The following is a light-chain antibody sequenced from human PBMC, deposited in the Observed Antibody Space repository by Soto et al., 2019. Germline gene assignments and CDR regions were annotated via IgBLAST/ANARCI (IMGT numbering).Light chain of an antibody. J-gene: IGKJ1*01. CDR1: QTITNNY. CDR2: DAS. Sequence: EIVLTQSLGTLSLSPGERATLSCRASQTITNNYLAWYQQKPGQAPRLLIFDASNRATGIPDRFSGSGSGTDFTLTISRLEPEDFAVYYCQQCSFSPRTFGQGTRVEIK. CDR3: QQCSFSPRT. V-gene: IGKV3-20*01.